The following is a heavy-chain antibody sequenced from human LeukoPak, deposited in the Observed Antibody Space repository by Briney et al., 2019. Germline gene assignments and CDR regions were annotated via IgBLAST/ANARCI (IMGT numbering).Heavy chain of an antibody. V-gene: IGHV3-23*01. CDR2: INDNGRST. J-gene: IGHJ4*02. Sequence: GGSLRLSCAASGFTFRSCAMSWVRQGPGEGLEWVSSINDNGRSTFYADSVKGRFTISRDNSKNMLYLLMDSLRVEDTAVYYCARYTSVDFWGQGTLVTVSS. D-gene: IGHD1-14*01. CDR3: ARYTSVDF. CDR1: GFTFRSCA.